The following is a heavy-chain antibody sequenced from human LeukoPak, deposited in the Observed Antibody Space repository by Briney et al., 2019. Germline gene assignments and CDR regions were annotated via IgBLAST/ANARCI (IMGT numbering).Heavy chain of an antibody. CDR2: IRSKAYGGTT. D-gene: IGHD3-10*01. CDR3: TRTPYYYGSGSYYTPYYFDY. J-gene: IGHJ4*02. V-gene: IGHV3-49*04. CDR1: GFTFGDYA. Sequence: GRSLRLSCTASGFTFGDYAMSWVRQAPGKGLEWVGFIRSKAYGGTTEYAASVKGRFTISRDDSKSIAYLQMNGLKTEDTAVYYCTRTPYYYGSGSYYTPYYFDYWGQGTLVTVSS.